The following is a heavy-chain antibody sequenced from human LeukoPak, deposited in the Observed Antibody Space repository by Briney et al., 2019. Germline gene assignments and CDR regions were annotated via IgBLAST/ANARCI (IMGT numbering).Heavy chain of an antibody. CDR2: INYSGKI. CDR1: GGSMSSHY. Sequence: SETLSLNCTASGGSMSSHYWSWIRQPPGKGLEWIGCINYSGKISYRPSLKSRVTISVDTSKNQLSLRLSSVTAADTAMYFCARTNYDLGSGYKYYFDSWGQGAPVTVSS. J-gene: IGHJ4*02. D-gene: IGHD3-3*01. CDR3: ARTNYDLGSGYKYYFDS. V-gene: IGHV4-59*11.